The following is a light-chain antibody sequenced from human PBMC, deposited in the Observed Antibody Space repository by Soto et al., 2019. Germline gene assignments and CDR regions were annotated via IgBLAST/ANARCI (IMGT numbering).Light chain of an antibody. Sequence: QSVLTQPASVSGSPGQSITISCTGSSSDVGSHNYVSWYQQHPGKAPKLLIYEVTNRPSGVSNRFSGSKSGNAASLTISGLQAEDEADYYCSSYSNTGTLYVFGTGTKVTVL. CDR3: SSYSNTGTLYV. J-gene: IGLJ1*01. CDR1: SSDVGSHNY. V-gene: IGLV2-14*01. CDR2: EVT.